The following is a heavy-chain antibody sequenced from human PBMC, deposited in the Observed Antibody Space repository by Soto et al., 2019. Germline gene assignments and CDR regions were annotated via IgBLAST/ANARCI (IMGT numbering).Heavy chain of an antibody. CDR3: AKGEVRGIIPSYFDY. CDR1: GFTFRWFG. CDR2: ISNDGSNE. Sequence: LRLSFAGSGFTFRWFGMNWVRQAPGKGLEWVARISNDGSNEYYVDSVKGRFTISRDNSKNTLYLQMDSLRAEDTAVYYCAKGEVRGIIPSYFDYWGLGTLVTVSS. J-gene: IGHJ4*02. D-gene: IGHD3-10*01. V-gene: IGHV3-30*18.